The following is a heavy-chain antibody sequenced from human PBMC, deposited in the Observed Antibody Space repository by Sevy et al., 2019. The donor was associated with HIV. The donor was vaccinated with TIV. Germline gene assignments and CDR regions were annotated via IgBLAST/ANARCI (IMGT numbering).Heavy chain of an antibody. CDR3: SRQVVAVVGDYFDY. J-gene: IGHJ4*02. Sequence: GGSLRLSCAASGFTFSGSTMHWVRQASGKGLEWVGRIRSKANTCATAYAASVQGRFSISRDDSKNTAYLQMNSLKTEDTAEYYCSRQVVAVVGDYFDYWGQGTLVTVSS. D-gene: IGHD6-19*01. CDR2: IRSKANTCAT. CDR1: GFTFSGST. V-gene: IGHV3-73*01.